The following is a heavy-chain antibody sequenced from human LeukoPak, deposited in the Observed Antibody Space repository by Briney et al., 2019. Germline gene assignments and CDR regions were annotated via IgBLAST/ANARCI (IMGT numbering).Heavy chain of an antibody. V-gene: IGHV4-31*03. CDR1: GGSISSGGYY. Sequence: PSETLSLTCTVSGGSISSGGYYWSWIRQPPGKGLEWIGYIYYSGSTYYNPSLKSRVTISVDTSKNQFSLKLSSVTAADTAAYYCARVFTQTLNFVDVWGKGTTVSVSS. CDR2: IYYSGST. CDR3: ARVFTQTLNFVDV. J-gene: IGHJ6*04. D-gene: IGHD1-1*01.